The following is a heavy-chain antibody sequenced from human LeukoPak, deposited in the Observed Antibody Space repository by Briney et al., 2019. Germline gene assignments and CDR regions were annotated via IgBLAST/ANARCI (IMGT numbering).Heavy chain of an antibody. V-gene: IGHV1-69*13. D-gene: IGHD3-3*01. Sequence: SVNVSCKAPGGTFSSYAISWVRQAPGQGLEWMGGIIPIFGTANYAQKFQGRVTITADESTSTAYMELSSLRSEDTAVYYCAREPDFTDHTYYFDYWGQGTLVTVSS. CDR1: GGTFSSYA. CDR2: IIPIFGTA. J-gene: IGHJ4*02. CDR3: AREPDFTDHTYYFDY.